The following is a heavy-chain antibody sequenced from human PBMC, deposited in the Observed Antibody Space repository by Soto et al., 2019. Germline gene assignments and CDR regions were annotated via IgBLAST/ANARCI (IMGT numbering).Heavy chain of an antibody. CDR3: ATSPGSLLDGYNYYYYYYGMEV. Sequence: PGGSLRLSCAASGFTFSSYAMSWVRQAPGKGLEWVSAISGSGGSTYYADSVKGRFTISRDNSKNTLYLQMNSLRAEDTAVYYCATSPGSLLDGYNYYYYYYGMEVWGQGTTVTVSS. CDR2: ISGSGGST. D-gene: IGHD5-12*01. V-gene: IGHV3-23*01. CDR1: GFTFSSYA. J-gene: IGHJ6*02.